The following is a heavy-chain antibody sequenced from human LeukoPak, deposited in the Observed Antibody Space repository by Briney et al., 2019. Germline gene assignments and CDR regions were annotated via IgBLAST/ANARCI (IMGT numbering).Heavy chain of an antibody. Sequence: PGGSPRLSCAASGFTFSSYEMTWVRQAPGKGLEWVSYISSSGSTIYYADSVKGRFTISRDNAKNTLYLQMNSLRAEDTAVYYCARGPSGSGYDPPGYWGQGTLVTVSS. CDR2: ISSSGSTI. J-gene: IGHJ4*02. CDR1: GFTFSSYE. V-gene: IGHV3-48*03. CDR3: ARGPSGSGYDPPGY. D-gene: IGHD5-12*01.